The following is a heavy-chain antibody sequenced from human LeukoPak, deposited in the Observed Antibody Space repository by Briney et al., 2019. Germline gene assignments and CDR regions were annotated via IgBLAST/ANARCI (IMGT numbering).Heavy chain of an antibody. CDR2: IYHSGST. D-gene: IGHD3-3*02. CDR3: ARSIFGVVIRAFDY. V-gene: IGHV4-59*12. J-gene: IGHJ4*02. Sequence: SETLSLTCTVSGGSISSYYWSWIRQPPGKGLEWIGYIYHSGSTYYNPSLKSRVTISVDRSKNQFSLKLSSVTAADTAVYYCARSIFGVVIRAFDYWGQGTLVTVSS. CDR1: GGSISSYY.